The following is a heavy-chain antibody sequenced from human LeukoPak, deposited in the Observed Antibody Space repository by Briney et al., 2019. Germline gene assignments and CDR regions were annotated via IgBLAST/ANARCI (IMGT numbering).Heavy chain of an antibody. Sequence: SETLSLTCTVSGGSISSYYWSWIRQPAGKGLEWIGRIYITGSTNYNPSLKSRVTMSVDTSKNQLSLKLISMSAADTAVYYCARTNPSFDYWGQGTLVTVSS. V-gene: IGHV4-4*07. CDR2: IYITGST. CDR1: GGSISSYY. J-gene: IGHJ4*02. CDR3: ARTNPSFDY.